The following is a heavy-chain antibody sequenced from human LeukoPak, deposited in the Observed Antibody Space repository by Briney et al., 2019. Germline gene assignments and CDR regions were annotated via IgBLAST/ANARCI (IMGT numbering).Heavy chain of an antibody. CDR3: AANTYSSGGSCYSSWFDP. D-gene: IGHD2-15*01. V-gene: IGHV1-18*01. J-gene: IGHJ5*02. CDR2: ISAYNGNT. CDR1: GYTFTSYG. Sequence: ASVKVSCKASGYTFTSYGISWVRQAPGQGLEWMGWISAYNGNTNYAQKLQGRVTMTTDTSTSTAYMELRSLRSDDTAVYYCAANTYSSGGSCYSSWFDPWGQGTLVTVFS.